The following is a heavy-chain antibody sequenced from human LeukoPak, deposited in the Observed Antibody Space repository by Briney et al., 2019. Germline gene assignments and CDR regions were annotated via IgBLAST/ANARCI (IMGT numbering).Heavy chain of an antibody. CDR3: AKEKCGADCYWAVDY. CDR1: GFTFSSYA. Sequence: GGSLRLSCAASGFTFSSYAMSWVRQAPGKGLEWVSSISGSGGRTYYADSVKGRITISRDNSKNTLYLQMNSLRAEGTAVYYCAKEKCGADCYWAVDYWGQGTLVTFSS. J-gene: IGHJ4*02. D-gene: IGHD2-21*02. CDR2: ISGSGGRT. V-gene: IGHV3-23*01.